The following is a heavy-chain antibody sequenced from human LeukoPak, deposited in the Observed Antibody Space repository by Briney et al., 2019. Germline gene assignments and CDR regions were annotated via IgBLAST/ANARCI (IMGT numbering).Heavy chain of an antibody. Sequence: ASVTVSCKACGYTFTSYHMHWVRQAPGQGLEWVGIINPSGGSTRYAQKFQGRLTKNRDRSTNTVDMELSRLRSEDMGVYYCAREGMAVAETVDSWGQGTLVTVSP. J-gene: IGHJ4*02. CDR3: AREGMAVAETVDS. CDR1: GYTFTSYH. CDR2: INPSGGST. V-gene: IGHV1-46*01. D-gene: IGHD6-19*01.